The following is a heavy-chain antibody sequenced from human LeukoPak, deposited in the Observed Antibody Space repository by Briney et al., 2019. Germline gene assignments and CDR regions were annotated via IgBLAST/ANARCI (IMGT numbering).Heavy chain of an antibody. Sequence: GGSLRLSCAASGFTFSSYAMHRVRQAPGKGLEWVAVISYDGSNKYYADSVKGRFTISRDNSKNTLYLQMNSLRAEDTAVYYCARDRYSSSWPDYWGQGTLVTVSS. CDR3: ARDRYSSSWPDY. V-gene: IGHV3-30-3*01. J-gene: IGHJ4*02. D-gene: IGHD6-13*01. CDR1: GFTFSSYA. CDR2: ISYDGSNK.